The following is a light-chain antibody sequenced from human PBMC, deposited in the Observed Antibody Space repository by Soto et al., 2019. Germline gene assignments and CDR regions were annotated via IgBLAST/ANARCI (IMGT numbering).Light chain of an antibody. CDR2: EVT. CDR1: SSDVGAYNS. V-gene: IGLV2-8*01. Sequence: QSALAQPPSASGSPGQSVTISCTGTSSDVGAYNSVSWYQYYPGKAPKLIIYEVTKRPSGVPTRFSGSKSGNTASLTVSGLQADDEADYYCSSQAASNRFVLGTGTKVTVL. CDR3: SSQAASNRFV. J-gene: IGLJ1*01.